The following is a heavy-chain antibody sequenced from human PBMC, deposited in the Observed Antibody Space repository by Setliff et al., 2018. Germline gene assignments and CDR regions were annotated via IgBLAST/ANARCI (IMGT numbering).Heavy chain of an antibody. J-gene: IGHJ5*02. CDR2: LFYSGST. Sequence: PSETLSLTCTVSGASISSDYWNWIRQPPGKGLEWLGYLFYSGSTNYNPSLKSRVTISVDTSKNLFSLKLSSVTAADTAVYFCARGPRFDYESPTYRRRFDPWGQGTAVTVSS. CDR3: ARGPRFDYESPTYRRRFDP. CDR1: GASISSDY. V-gene: IGHV4-59*12. D-gene: IGHD3-22*01.